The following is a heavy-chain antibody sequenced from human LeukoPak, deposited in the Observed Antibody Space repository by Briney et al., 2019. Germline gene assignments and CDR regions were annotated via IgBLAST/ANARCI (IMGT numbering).Heavy chain of an antibody. CDR3: AKDRLLNCRGDCYIFDY. D-gene: IGHD2-21*02. CDR2: ISGSGGST. V-gene: IGHV3-23*01. CDR1: GFTVSSY. J-gene: IGHJ4*02. Sequence: GGSLRLSCVASGFTVSSYMSWVRQAPGKGLEWVSAISGSGGSTYYADSVKGRFSISRDNSKNTLYLQVNGLRTEDTAVYYCAKDRLLNCRGDCYIFDYWGQGTVVTVSS.